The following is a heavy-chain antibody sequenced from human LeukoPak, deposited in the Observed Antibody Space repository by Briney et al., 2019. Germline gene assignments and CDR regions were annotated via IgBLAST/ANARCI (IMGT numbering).Heavy chain of an antibody. CDR3: ARLLYSPMLYYFDY. Sequence: GGSLRLSCAASGFTVSSNYMSWVRQAPGKGLEWVSVIYSGGSTYYADSVKGRFTISRDNSKNTLYLQMNSLRAEDTAVYYCARLLYSPMLYYFDYWGQGTLVTVSS. J-gene: IGHJ4*02. D-gene: IGHD3-10*02. V-gene: IGHV3-53*01. CDR1: GFTVSSNY. CDR2: IYSGGST.